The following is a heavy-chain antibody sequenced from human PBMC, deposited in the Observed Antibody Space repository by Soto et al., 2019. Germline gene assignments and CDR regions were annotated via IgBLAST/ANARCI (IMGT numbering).Heavy chain of an antibody. D-gene: IGHD3-10*01. CDR3: ARAATGSYHSAY. J-gene: IGHJ4*02. CDR2: IAPHSGRT. Sequence: QVQLVQSGPEVKNPGASVRVSCVASGYAFTSYGVNWVRQAPGQGLEWMGWIAPHSGRTTYLPKFQGRVTMTADVSTNTAYIELRILKSDDTGIDFCARAATGSYHSAYWGQGTVVTVSS. CDR1: GYAFTSYG. V-gene: IGHV1-18*04.